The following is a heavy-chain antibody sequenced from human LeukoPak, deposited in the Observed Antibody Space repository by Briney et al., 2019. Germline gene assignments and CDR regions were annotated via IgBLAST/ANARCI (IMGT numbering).Heavy chain of an antibody. Sequence: GGSLRLSCAASGFTFSDYYMSWIRQAPGKGLEWVSYISNSGSTIYYADSVKGRFTISRDNSKNTLYLQMNSLRAEDTAVYYCAKEYGSGWKLIGVWGQGTTVTVSS. CDR3: AKEYGSGWKLIGV. J-gene: IGHJ6*02. CDR2: ISNSGSTI. CDR1: GFTFSDYY. D-gene: IGHD6-19*01. V-gene: IGHV3-11*01.